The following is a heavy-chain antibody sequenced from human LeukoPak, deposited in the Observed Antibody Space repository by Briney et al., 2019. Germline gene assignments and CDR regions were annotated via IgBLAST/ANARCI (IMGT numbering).Heavy chain of an antibody. J-gene: IGHJ4*02. CDR1: GYTFTSYG. D-gene: IGHD5-12*01. CDR3: ARDYHIVATRKYYFDY. V-gene: IGHV1-18*01. CDR2: ISAYNGNT. Sequence: ASVTVSCKASGYTFTSYGISWVRQAPGQGLEWMGWISAYNGNTNYAQKLQGRVTITADKSTSTAYMELSSLRSEDTAVYYCARDYHIVATRKYYFDYWGQGTLVTVSS.